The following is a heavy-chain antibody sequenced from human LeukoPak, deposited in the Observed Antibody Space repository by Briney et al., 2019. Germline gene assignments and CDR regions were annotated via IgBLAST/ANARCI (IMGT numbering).Heavy chain of an antibody. D-gene: IGHD4-17*01. CDR2: IYSGGST. CDR3: AATVTTEAFDI. J-gene: IGHJ3*02. CDR1: GFTVSSNY. V-gene: IGHV3-53*01. Sequence: GGSLRLSCAASGFTVSSNYMSWVRQAPGKGLEWVSVIYSGGSTYYADSVKGRFTISRDNSKNTLYLQMNSLRAEDTAVYYCAATVTTEAFDIWGQGTMVTVSS.